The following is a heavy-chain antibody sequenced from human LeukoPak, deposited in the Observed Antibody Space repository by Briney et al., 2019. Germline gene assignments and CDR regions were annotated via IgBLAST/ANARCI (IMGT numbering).Heavy chain of an antibody. D-gene: IGHD3-22*01. CDR1: GFTFSSYA. CDR3: AKGSVRDYYDSSGYYSYYFDY. J-gene: IGHJ4*02. CDR2: ISGSGGST. V-gene: IGHV3-23*01. Sequence: GGSLRLSCAASGFTFSSYAMSWVRQAPGKGLEWVSAISGSGGSTYYADSVKGRFTISRDNSKNTLYLQMNSLRAEDTAVYYCAKGSVRDYYDSSGYYSYYFDYWGQGTLVTVSS.